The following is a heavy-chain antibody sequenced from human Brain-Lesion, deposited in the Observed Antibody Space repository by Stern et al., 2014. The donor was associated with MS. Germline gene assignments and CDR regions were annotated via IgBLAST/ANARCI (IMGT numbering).Heavy chain of an antibody. CDR1: GYIFTGYY. J-gene: IGHJ6*02. V-gene: IGHV1-2*02. CDR2: TNPKTDGT. D-gene: IGHD3-3*01. Sequence: VQLVQSGAEVKKPGASVKVSCKTSGYIFTGYYIHWVRQAPGQGLEWMAWTNPKTDGTKYAKQFQGRVTMSRDTSISTAYVELSSLTSDDTAVYYCARDQRGITIFGVVTDYYYLGMDVWGQGTTVTVSS. CDR3: ARDQRGITIFGVVTDYYYLGMDV.